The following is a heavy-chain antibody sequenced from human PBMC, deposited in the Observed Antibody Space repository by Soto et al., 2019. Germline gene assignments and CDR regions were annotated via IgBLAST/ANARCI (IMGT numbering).Heavy chain of an antibody. Sequence: GASVKVSCKAAGGTFSSYATSWVRQAPGQGLEWMGGIIPIFGTANYAQKFQGRVTITADKSTSTAYMELSSLRSEDTAVYYCASTLKYYDSSGTLGYWGQGTLVTVSS. CDR1: GGTFSSYA. D-gene: IGHD3-22*01. J-gene: IGHJ4*02. CDR3: ASTLKYYDSSGTLGY. V-gene: IGHV1-69*06. CDR2: IIPIFGTA.